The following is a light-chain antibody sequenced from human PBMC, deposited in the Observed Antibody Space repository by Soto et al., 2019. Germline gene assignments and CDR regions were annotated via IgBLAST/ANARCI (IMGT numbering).Light chain of an antibody. V-gene: IGKV1-33*01. CDR1: QDISNY. CDR3: QQYDNLPLT. CDR2: DAS. Sequence: DIQMTQSPTSLSASVGDRVTITCQASQDISNYLSWYQQKSGKAPKLLIYDASNLETGVPSRFSGSESGTDFTFTISSLQPEDIATYYYQQYDNLPLTFGPGTKVDFK. J-gene: IGKJ3*01.